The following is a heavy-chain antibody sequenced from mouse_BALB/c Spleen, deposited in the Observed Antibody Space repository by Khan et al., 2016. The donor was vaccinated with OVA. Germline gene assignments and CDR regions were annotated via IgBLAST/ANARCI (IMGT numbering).Heavy chain of an antibody. CDR2: INYSGNT. Sequence: EVQLVESGPGLVKPSQSLSLTCTVTGYSITSEYAWNWIRQFPGNKLEWMGYINYSGNTSFNPSLKSRTSITRYTAKNQFFLQLNSVTTENTATYYCARKDYYDYDPFPYWGQGTLVTVSA. D-gene: IGHD2-4*01. J-gene: IGHJ3*01. CDR3: ARKDYYDYDPFPY. V-gene: IGHV3-2*02. CDR1: GYSITSEYA.